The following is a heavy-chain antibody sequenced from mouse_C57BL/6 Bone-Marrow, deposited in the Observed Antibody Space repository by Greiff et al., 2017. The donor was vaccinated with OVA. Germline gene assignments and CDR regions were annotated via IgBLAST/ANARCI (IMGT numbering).Heavy chain of an antibody. V-gene: IGHV1-50*01. Sequence: VQLQQPGAELVKPGASVKLSCKASGYTFTSYWMQWVKQRPGQGLEWIGEIDPSDSYTNYNQKFKGKATLTVDTSSSTAYMQLSSLTSEDSAVYYCARESSPEGYYSMDYWGQGTSVTVSS. CDR2: IDPSDSYT. CDR1: GYTFTSYW. J-gene: IGHJ4*01. CDR3: ARESSPEGYYSMDY.